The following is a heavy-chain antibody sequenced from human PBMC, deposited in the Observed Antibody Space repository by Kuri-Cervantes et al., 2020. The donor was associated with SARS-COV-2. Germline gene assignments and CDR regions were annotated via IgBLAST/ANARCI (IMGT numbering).Heavy chain of an antibody. V-gene: IGHV3-30*02. Sequence: GESLKISCAASGFTFSSYGMHWVRQAPGKGLEWVAVIWYDGSNKYYADSVKGRFTISRGNSKNTLYLQMNSLRAEDTALYYCAKDIRSSGWSIDYWGQGTLVTDSS. CDR2: IWYDGSNK. CDR1: GFTFSSYG. J-gene: IGHJ4*02. D-gene: IGHD6-19*01. CDR3: AKDIRSSGWSIDY.